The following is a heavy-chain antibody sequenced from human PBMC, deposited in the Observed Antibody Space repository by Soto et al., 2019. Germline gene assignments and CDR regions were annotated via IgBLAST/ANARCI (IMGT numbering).Heavy chain of an antibody. CDR2: IGVSSDA. J-gene: IGHJ4*01. V-gene: IGHV3-23*01. CDR3: AKNYFFDS. CDR1: GFTFSSYA. Sequence: GGSLRLSCAASGFTFSSYAMSWARQAPGKGLEWVSSIGVSSDAYYADSVKGRFTISRDNSRNTLYLQMNSLRAEDTALYYCAKNYFFDSWGHGTLVTVSS.